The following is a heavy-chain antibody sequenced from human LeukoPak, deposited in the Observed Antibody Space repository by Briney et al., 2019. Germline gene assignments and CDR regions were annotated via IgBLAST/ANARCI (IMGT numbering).Heavy chain of an antibody. J-gene: IGHJ4*02. CDR2: IWYDGSNK. CDR1: GFTFSSYA. D-gene: IGHD1-26*01. CDR3: ARASFPYSGSYLIDY. Sequence: GRSLRLSCAASGFTFSSYAMHWVRQAPGKGLEWVAVIWYDGSNKYYADSVKGRFTISRDNSKNTLYLQMNSLRAEDTAVYYCARASFPYSGSYLIDYWGQGTLVTVSS. V-gene: IGHV3-33*08.